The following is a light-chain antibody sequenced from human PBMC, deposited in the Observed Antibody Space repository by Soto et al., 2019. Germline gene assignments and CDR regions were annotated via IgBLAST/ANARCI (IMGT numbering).Light chain of an antibody. J-gene: IGKJ4*01. CDR3: QQYNNWPGT. Sequence: IVMTQSPATLPVSPGERATLSRRTSQSVDSRLAWYQHKPGQAPRLLIYGASNRATGIPARFSGSGSGTEFTLTIDSLQSEDFAIYFCQQYNNWPGTFGGGTKVEIK. CDR1: QSVDSR. CDR2: GAS. V-gene: IGKV3-15*01.